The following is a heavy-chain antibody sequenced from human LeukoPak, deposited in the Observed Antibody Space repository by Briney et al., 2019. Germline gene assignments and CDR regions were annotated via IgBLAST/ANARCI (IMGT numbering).Heavy chain of an antibody. CDR1: GFTFSSYA. CDR3: AKDREYDSSGYYPQAPDF. V-gene: IGHV3-23*01. D-gene: IGHD3-22*01. J-gene: IGHJ4*02. CDR2: ISGSGGST. Sequence: GGSLRLSCAASGFTFSSYAMSWVRQAPGKGLEWVSAISGSGGSTYYADSVKGRFTISRDNSKNTLYLQMNSLRAEDTAVYYCAKDREYDSSGYYPQAPDFWGQGTLVTVSS.